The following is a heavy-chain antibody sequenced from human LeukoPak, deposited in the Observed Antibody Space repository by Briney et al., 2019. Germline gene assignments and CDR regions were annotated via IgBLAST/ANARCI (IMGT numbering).Heavy chain of an antibody. J-gene: IGHJ4*02. Sequence: SETLSLTCTVSGGSISSHYWNWIRQSPRKGLEWIGYMSYSGSTKYNPSLMSRVTVSVDPSKSQVSLKLSSVTAADTAVYYCAASAWYNAYFHYWGLGTMVTVSS. D-gene: IGHD6-19*01. V-gene: IGHV4-59*11. CDR2: MSYSGST. CDR1: GGSISSHY. CDR3: AASAWYNAYFHY.